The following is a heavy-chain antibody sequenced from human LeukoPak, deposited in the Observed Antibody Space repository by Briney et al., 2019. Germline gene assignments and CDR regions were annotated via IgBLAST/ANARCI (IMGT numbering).Heavy chain of an antibody. D-gene: IGHD4/OR15-4a*01. CDR2: INHSGST. CDR3: ARGLGYGALQRRFDP. Sequence: SETLSLTCAVYGGSFSGYYWSWIRQPPGKGLEWIGEINHSGSTNYNPSLTSRVTISVDTSKNQFSLKLSSVTAADTAVYYCARGLGYGALQRRFDPWGQGTLVTVSS. J-gene: IGHJ5*02. CDR1: GGSFSGYY. V-gene: IGHV4-34*01.